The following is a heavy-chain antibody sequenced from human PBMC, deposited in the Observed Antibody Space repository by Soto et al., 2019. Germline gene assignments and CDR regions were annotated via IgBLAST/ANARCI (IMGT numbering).Heavy chain of an antibody. V-gene: IGHV4-31*11. CDR3: ARVTGNSFGSGPFDYGMEV. D-gene: IGHD3-10*01. CDR1: GGSVSSGAFY. J-gene: IGHJ6*02. Sequence: QVQLQESGPGLVKPSQTLALTCAVSGGSVSSGAFYWTWVRQHPGKGLQWIGYITYTGSTYYNPSLRSRVIMSADTSMNQFSLRLRSVTAADTGIFYWARVTGNSFGSGPFDYGMEVWGQGITVTVYS. CDR2: ITYTGST.